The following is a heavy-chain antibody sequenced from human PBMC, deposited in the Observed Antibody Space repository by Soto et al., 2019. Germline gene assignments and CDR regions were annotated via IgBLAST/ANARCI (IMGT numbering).Heavy chain of an antibody. CDR3: ARVAVIVPAALFAGGNYESGGGFDY. Sequence: QVQLVQSGAEVKKPGASVKVSCKASGYTFTSYGISWVRQAPGQGLEWMGWISAYNGNTNYAQKLQGRVTMTTDTSTSTGYMELRSLRSDETAVYYCARVAVIVPAALFAGGNYESGGGFDYCGQGTLVTVSS. J-gene: IGHJ4*02. CDR1: GYTFTSYG. CDR2: ISAYNGNT. D-gene: IGHD2-2*01. V-gene: IGHV1-18*01.